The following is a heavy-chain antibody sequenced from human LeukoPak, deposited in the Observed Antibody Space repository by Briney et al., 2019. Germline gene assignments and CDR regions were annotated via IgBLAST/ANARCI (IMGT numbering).Heavy chain of an antibody. CDR2: IYYSGST. Sequence: TLSLTCTVSGGSISSGGYYWSWIRQHPGKGLEWIGYIYYSGSTYYNPSLKSRVTISVDTSKNQFSLKLSSVTAADTAVYYCARQDVVGATSLDYWGQGTLVTVSS. V-gene: IGHV4-31*03. CDR1: GGSISSGGYY. CDR3: ARQDVVGATSLDY. J-gene: IGHJ4*02. D-gene: IGHD1-26*01.